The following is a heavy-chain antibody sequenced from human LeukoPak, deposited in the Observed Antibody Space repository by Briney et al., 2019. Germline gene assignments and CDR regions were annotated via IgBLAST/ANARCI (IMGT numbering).Heavy chain of an antibody. CDR2: MRNDGSQI. CDR1: GFTFSNYG. D-gene: IGHD3-3*01. J-gene: IGHJ3*02. V-gene: IGHV3-30*02. CDR3: AKDMGRRIFGVAYDAFHI. Sequence: GGSLRLSCAASGFTFSNYGMHWVRQAPGKGLEWVASMRNDGSQIYHADSVKGRFTISRDNSKNTLYLQMNSLRVEDTAIYYCAKDMGRRIFGVAYDAFHIWGQGTMVTVSS.